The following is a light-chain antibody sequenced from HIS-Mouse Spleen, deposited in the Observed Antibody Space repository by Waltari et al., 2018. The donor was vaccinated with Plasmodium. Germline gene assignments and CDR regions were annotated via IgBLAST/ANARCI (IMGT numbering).Light chain of an antibody. CDR3: SSYAGSNNLV. CDR1: SSDVGGYNY. Sequence: QSALTQPPSASGSPGQSVTISCPGTSSDVGGYNYVSWDQQHPGKAPKLMIYAVSKRPSGVPDRFSGSKSGNTASLTVSGLQAEDEADYYCSSYAGSNNLVFGGGTKLTVL. V-gene: IGLV2-8*01. J-gene: IGLJ2*01. CDR2: AVS.